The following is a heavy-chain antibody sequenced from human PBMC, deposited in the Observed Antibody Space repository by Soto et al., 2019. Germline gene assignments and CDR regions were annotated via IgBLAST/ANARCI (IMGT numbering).Heavy chain of an antibody. CDR2: ISGSGGSI. CDR1: GFTFGIYA. Sequence: EVQLLESGGGLVQPGGSLRLSCAASGFTFGIYAMSWVRQAPGKGLEWVSSISGSGGSINYAHSVKGSFTMSRDKTKSTLDLQMRSLRAEDTAVYYCARVDWELSSTRGCFGDWGQGTLVTVSS. D-gene: IGHD6-19*01. V-gene: IGHV3-23*01. J-gene: IGHJ4*02. CDR3: ARVDWELSSTRGCFGD.